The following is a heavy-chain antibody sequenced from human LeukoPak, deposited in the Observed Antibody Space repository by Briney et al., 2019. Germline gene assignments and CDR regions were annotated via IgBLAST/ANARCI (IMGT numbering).Heavy chain of an antibody. J-gene: IGHJ4*02. CDR2: IYPGDSDT. Sequence: GESLKISCKGSGYSFTSYWIGWVRQMPGKGLEWMGIIYPGDSDTRYSPSFQGQVTISADKSISTAYLQWSSLKASDTAMYYCAGGDGVGFGELFPFDYWAREPWSPSPQ. V-gene: IGHV5-51*01. CDR3: AGGDGVGFGELFPFDY. D-gene: IGHD3-10*01. CDR1: GYSFTSYW.